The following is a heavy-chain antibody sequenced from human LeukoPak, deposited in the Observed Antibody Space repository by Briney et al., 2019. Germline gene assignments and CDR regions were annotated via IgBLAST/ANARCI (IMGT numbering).Heavy chain of an antibody. D-gene: IGHD3-9*01. V-gene: IGHV3-23*01. J-gene: IGHJ4*02. Sequence: PGGSLRLSCAASGFTFSTYGMNWVRQAPGKGLEWVSAISGSGGSTYYADSVKGRFTISRDNSKNTLYLQMNSLRAEDTAVYYCAKDELRYPWTWGQGTLVTVSS. CDR1: GFTFSTYG. CDR3: AKDELRYPWT. CDR2: ISGSGGST.